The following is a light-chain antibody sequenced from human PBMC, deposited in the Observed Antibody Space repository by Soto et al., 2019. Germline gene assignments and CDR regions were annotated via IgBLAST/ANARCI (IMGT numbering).Light chain of an antibody. CDR3: QQYNSWPPIT. CDR2: GAS. V-gene: IGKV3-15*01. J-gene: IGKJ5*01. CDR1: QSVRTK. Sequence: EVVMTQSPATLSVSPGERVTLSCRASQSVRTKLAWYQQKAGQAPRLLIYGASTRATGIPDRFSGSGSGTEFTLTISSLQSEDFAVYYCQQYNSWPPITFGQGTRLEI.